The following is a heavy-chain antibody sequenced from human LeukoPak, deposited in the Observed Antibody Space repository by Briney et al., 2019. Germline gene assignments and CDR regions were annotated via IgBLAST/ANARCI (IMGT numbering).Heavy chain of an antibody. CDR3: AKKKTDYRYPPSFDY. Sequence: PGGSLRLSCIASGFPFSTYGMHCVPHAPGKGLEGGTLISYDVRTKYYTDSVKGRYPLSRDNSKNTLYLKMNSLRGEDTGVYYCAKKKTDYRYPPSFDYWGQGTLVTVSS. J-gene: IGHJ4*02. V-gene: IGHV3-30*18. CDR1: GFPFSTYG. D-gene: IGHD4-11*01. CDR2: ISYDVRTK.